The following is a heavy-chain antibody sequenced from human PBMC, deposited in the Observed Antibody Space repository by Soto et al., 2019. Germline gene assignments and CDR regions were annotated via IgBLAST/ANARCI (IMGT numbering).Heavy chain of an antibody. V-gene: IGHV4-30-2*01. D-gene: IGHD5-12*01. CDR1: GGSISMGGYS. CDR3: ARGEIVALGY. Sequence: QLQLQESGSGLVKPSQTLSLTCAVSGGSISMGGYSWIWILQPPGKGLECIGYIYPSGSTYYNTSIKSRVTLLVDRSKNQFSLKLSSVTAADTAVYYCARGEIVALGYWGQGTLVTVSS. CDR2: IYPSGST. J-gene: IGHJ4*02.